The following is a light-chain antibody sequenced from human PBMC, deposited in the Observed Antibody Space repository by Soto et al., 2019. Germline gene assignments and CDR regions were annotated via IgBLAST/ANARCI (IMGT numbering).Light chain of an antibody. CDR1: QTISSW. J-gene: IGKJ1*01. Sequence: IQMTPSPSPLSGSVGDRVTITCRASQTISSWLAWYQQKPGKAPKLLIYKASTLKSGVPSRFSGSGSGTEFTLTISSLQPDDFATYYCQHYNSDSEAFGQGTKVEI. CDR2: KAS. V-gene: IGKV1-5*03. CDR3: QHYNSDSEA.